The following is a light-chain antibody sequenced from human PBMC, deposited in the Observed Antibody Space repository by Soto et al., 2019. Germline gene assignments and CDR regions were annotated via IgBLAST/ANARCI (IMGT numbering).Light chain of an antibody. CDR1: TSNIGSNN. V-gene: IGLV1-51*01. CDR2: DDN. J-gene: IGLJ1*01. CDR3: GSWDSSLSAYV. Sequence: QSVLTQPPSASGTPGQRVTISCSGSTSNIGSNNVNWYRQLPGTAPKLLIYDDNKRPSGIPDRFSGSKSGTSATLGITGFQTGDEADYYCGSWDSSLSAYVFGTGTKVTVL.